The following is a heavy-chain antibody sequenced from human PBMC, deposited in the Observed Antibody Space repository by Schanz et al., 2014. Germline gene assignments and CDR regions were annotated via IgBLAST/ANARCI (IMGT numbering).Heavy chain of an antibody. CDR2: ISVYNHNK. J-gene: IGHJ4*02. V-gene: IGHV1-18*01. Sequence: QIQLVQSGPEVKKPGATVKVSCKASGYIFINSGISWVRQAPGQGLEWMGWISVYNHNKEYDQKFQGRVTMTTDTSTSTAYMALTDLRSDDTAVYYCARDRRFVDRDDLYYFDSWGQRTLVTGSS. CDR3: ARDRRFVDRDDLYYFDS. CDR1: GYIFINSG. D-gene: IGHD3-3*01.